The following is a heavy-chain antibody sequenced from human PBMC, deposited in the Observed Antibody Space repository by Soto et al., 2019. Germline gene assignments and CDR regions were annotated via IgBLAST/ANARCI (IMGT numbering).Heavy chain of an antibody. CDR2: INAGNGNT. J-gene: IGHJ4*02. CDR1: GYTFTSYA. Sequence: QVQLVQSGAEVKKPGASVKVSCKASGYTFTSYAMHWVRQAPGQRREWMGWINAGNGNTKYSQKFQGRVTITRDTSASTAYMELSSLRSEDTAVYYCASEVPFYYGSGSVDYWGQGTLVTVSS. CDR3: ASEVPFYYGSGSVDY. D-gene: IGHD3-10*01. V-gene: IGHV1-3*01.